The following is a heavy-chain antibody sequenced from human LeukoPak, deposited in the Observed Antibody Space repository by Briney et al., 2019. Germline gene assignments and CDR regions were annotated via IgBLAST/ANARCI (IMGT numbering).Heavy chain of an antibody. Sequence: PGGSLRLSCEASGFTFSSDGMHWVRQAPGKGPEWVAVISFDGSKKFYADSVKGRFTISRDNSKNTLYLQMSSLRVEDTAVYYCAKQSYARSLGEGGPGTLVSVSS. V-gene: IGHV3-30*18. CDR3: AKQSYARSLGE. CDR1: GFTFSSDG. J-gene: IGHJ4*02. D-gene: IGHD2-8*01. CDR2: ISFDGSKK.